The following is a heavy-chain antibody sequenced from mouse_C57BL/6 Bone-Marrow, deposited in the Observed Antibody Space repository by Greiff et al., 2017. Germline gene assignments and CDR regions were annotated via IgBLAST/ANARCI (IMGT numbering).Heavy chain of an antibody. J-gene: IGHJ1*03. V-gene: IGHV3-8*01. CDR2: ISSGGST. Sequence: EVQLQESGPGLAKPSQTLSLTCSVTGYSITSDYWNWIRKFPGNKLEYMGYISSGGSTYYNPSLNSRISITRDTSKNQYYLQFNSVTTEDTATYCCARLVYYDDSSYGRYFDVWGTGTTVTVSS. CDR3: ARLVYYDDSSYGRYFDV. D-gene: IGHD1-1*01. CDR1: GYSITSDY.